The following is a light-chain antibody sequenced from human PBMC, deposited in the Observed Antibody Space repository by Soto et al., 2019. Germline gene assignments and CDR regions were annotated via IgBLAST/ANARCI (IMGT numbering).Light chain of an antibody. CDR1: QSVSSS. V-gene: IGKV3-15*01. Sequence: VMTQSPATLSVSPGERATLSCSASQSVSSSLAWYQQKPGQAPRLLIYRASPRATGIPVRFSGSGSGTDFTLTISSLQSEDFAVYYCQQYNRWPPWTFGQGTKVEIK. CDR2: RAS. CDR3: QQYNRWPPWT. J-gene: IGKJ1*01.